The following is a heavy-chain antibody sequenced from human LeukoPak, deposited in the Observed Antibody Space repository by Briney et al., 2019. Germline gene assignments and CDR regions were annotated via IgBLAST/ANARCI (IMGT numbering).Heavy chain of an antibody. V-gene: IGHV1-2*02. CDR2: INPNSGGT. D-gene: IGHD3-9*01. Sequence: ASVKVSCKASGYTFTGYFMHWVRQAPGQGGEWMGWINPNSGGTNYAQKFRGGVTMTRDTSISTAYMELSSLRSDDTAVYYCARDGVRGYDILTGYPNWFDPWGQGTLVTVSS. J-gene: IGHJ5*02. CDR1: GYTFTGYF. CDR3: ARDGVRGYDILTGYPNWFDP.